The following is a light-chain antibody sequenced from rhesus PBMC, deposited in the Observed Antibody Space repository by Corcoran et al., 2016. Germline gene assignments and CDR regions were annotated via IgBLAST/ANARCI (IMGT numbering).Light chain of an antibody. J-gene: IGKJ3*01. Sequence: DIQMTQSPSSLSASVGDRVTITCRASQGISNWLAWYQQKPGKAPKLLIYRASNLETGVPSRFSGSGSGTDFTLTISSLPPEDIATYYCQQHDNSPFTFGPGTKLDIK. V-gene: IGKV1-69*01. CDR2: RAS. CDR1: QGISNW. CDR3: QQHDNSPFT.